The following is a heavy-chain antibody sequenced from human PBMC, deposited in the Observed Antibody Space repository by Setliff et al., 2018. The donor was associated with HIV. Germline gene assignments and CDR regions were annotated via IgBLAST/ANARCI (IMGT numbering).Heavy chain of an antibody. V-gene: IGHV4-39*02. CDR1: GGSISSSSYY. D-gene: IGHD2-8*01. J-gene: IGHJ4*02. CDR2: IYYSGST. Sequence: SETLSLTCTVSGGSISSSSYYWGWIRQPPGKGLEWIGSIYYSGSTYYNPSLKSRVTISVDTSKNQFSLQVNSVTAADTAMYFCARESQDGLDYWGQGSLVTVSS. CDR3: ARESQDGLDY.